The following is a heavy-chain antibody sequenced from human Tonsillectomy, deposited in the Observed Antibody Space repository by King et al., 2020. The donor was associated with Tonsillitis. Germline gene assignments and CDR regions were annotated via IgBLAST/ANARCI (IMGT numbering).Heavy chain of an antibody. Sequence: VQLVQSGAEVKKPGTSVKVSCKASGYTFTSYGITWVRQAPGQGLEWMGWISAYNGNTNFVQKLQGRVTMTTDTSTSTAYMELRSLRADDTAIYYCARDRSAANTAARPMFSYWGQXXLVTXXS. V-gene: IGHV1-18*04. CDR2: ISAYNGNT. J-gene: IGHJ4*02. CDR1: GYTFTSYG. CDR3: ARDRSAANTAARPMFSY. D-gene: IGHD6-6*01.